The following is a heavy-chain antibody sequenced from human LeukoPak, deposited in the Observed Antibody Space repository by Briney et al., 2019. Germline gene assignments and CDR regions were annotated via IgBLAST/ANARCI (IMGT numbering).Heavy chain of an antibody. CDR2: IYHSGST. Sequence: SETLSLTCAVSGGSISSGGYSWSWIRQPPGKGLEWIGYIYHSGSTHYNPSLKSRVTISVDRSKNQFSLKLSSVTAADTAVYYCARASFLYGMDVWGQGTTVTVSS. CDR3: ARASFLYGMDV. V-gene: IGHV4-30-2*01. CDR1: GGSISSGGYS. D-gene: IGHD2/OR15-2a*01. J-gene: IGHJ6*02.